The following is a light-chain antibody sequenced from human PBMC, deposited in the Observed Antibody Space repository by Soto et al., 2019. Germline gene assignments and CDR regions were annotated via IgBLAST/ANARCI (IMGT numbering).Light chain of an antibody. CDR1: QSISIY. V-gene: IGKV1-39*01. CDR3: QQSYSISYT. Sequence: DIQMTQSPSSLSASVGDRVTITCRASQSISIYLNWYQQKPGKAPKLLIYAASSLQSGVPSRFSGSGSWTDFTLTISSLQPEDFAIYYCQQSYSISYTFGQGTKLEIK. J-gene: IGKJ2*01. CDR2: AAS.